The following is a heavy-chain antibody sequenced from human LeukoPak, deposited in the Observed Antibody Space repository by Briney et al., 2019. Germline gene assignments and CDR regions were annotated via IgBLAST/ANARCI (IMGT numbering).Heavy chain of an antibody. CDR2: ISSSGSTI. Sequence: GGSLRLSCAASGFTFSDYYMSWIRQAPGKGLEWVSYISSSGSTIYYADSVEGRFTISRDDSENTVYLKMNNLRVDDTAVYYCAKRSGPNSGPFDSWGQGTPVIVSS. CDR3: AKRSGPNSGPFDS. J-gene: IGHJ4*02. D-gene: IGHD1-1*01. CDR1: GFTFSDYY. V-gene: IGHV3-11*04.